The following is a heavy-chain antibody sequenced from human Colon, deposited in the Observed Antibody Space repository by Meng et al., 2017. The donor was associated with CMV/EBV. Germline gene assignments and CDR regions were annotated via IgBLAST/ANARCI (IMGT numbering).Heavy chain of an antibody. D-gene: IGHD2-15*01. CDR3: AKSLPHFDY. J-gene: IGHJ4*02. CDR1: GHSVSSNSGA. V-gene: IGHV6-1*01. Sequence: CAIAGHSVSSNSGAWHWLRQSPSRGLEWLGRTYYRSKWYNDYAVSVKSRITINPDTSKKQFSLQLTSVTPEDTAVYYCAKSLPHFDYWGQGTLVTVSS. CDR2: TYYRSKWYN.